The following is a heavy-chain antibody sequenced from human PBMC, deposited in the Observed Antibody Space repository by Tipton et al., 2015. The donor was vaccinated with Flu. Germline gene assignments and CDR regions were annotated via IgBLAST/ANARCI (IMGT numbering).Heavy chain of an antibody. Sequence: TLSLTCTVFGDPMDHYYWSWVRKPDGKGLEWIGRTYGSEETNINNPSFKSRVSLSVDKSKNQISLTMTSVTAAYPAVYYCARDLGGSDLYGMDFWSQGPTVTVSS. J-gene: IGHJ6*02. CDR2: TYGSEET. CDR1: GDPMDHYY. CDR3: ARDLGGSDLYGMDF. V-gene: IGHV4-4*07. D-gene: IGHD5-12*01.